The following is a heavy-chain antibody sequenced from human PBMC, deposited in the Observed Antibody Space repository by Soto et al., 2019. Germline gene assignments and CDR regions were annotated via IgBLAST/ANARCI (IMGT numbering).Heavy chain of an antibody. CDR3: SKTPSAWYDS. Sequence: SEPLSLPCTFSRSSITSIDDYWAWFRQPPGKGLEYIGSVFYTGSAYYNPSLKSRVTIVADTSTNRFFLNLKSVTATDTAVYSCSKTPSAWYDSWGQG. CDR2: VFYTGSA. J-gene: IGHJ5*02. CDR1: RSSITSIDDY. V-gene: IGHV4-39*01. D-gene: IGHD1-26*01.